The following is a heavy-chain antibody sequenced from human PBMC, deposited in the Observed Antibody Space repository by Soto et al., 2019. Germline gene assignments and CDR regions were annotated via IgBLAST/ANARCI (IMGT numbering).Heavy chain of an antibody. CDR3: ARWTGGGYCTNGVCYFDY. D-gene: IGHD2-8*01. J-gene: IGHJ4*02. CDR2: INPNSGGT. V-gene: IGHV1-2*04. Sequence: ASVKVSCKASGYTFTGYYMHWVRQAPGQGLEWMGWINPNSGGTNYAQKFQGWVTMTRDTSISTAYMELSRLRSDDTAVYYCARWTGGGYCTNGVCYFDYWGQGTLVTVS. CDR1: GYTFTGYY.